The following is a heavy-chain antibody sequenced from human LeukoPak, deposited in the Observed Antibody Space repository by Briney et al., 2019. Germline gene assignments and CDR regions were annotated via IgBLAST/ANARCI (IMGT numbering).Heavy chain of an antibody. D-gene: IGHD1-26*01. CDR3: AREGPIVGATHLVDY. V-gene: IGHV1-2*02. CDR1: GYTFTDYY. CDR2: INPNSGGT. Sequence: ASVKVSCKAYGYTFTDYYMHWGRQAPGQGLEWMGWINPNSGGTNYAQKFRGRVTMTRDTSISTAYMELSRLRSDDTAVYYCAREGPIVGATHLVDYWGQGTLVTVSS. J-gene: IGHJ4*02.